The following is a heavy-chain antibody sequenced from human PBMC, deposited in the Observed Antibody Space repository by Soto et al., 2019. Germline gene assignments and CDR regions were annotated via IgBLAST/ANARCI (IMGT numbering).Heavy chain of an antibody. CDR3: ARFTGKDIVLIPAAMLDY. CDR1: GYTFTSYG. V-gene: IGHV1-18*01. J-gene: IGHJ4*02. D-gene: IGHD2-2*01. CDR2: ISAYNGNT. Sequence: GASVKVSCKASGYTFTSYGISWVRQAPGQGLEWMGWISAYNGNTNYAQKLQGRVTMTTDTSTSTAYMELRSLRSDDTAVYYCARFTGKDIVLIPAAMLDYWGQGTLVTVSS.